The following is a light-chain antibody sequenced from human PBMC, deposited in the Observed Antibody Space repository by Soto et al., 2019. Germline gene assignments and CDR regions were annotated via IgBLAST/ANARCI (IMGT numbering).Light chain of an antibody. CDR1: QRVSNNY. CDR2: GAS. Sequence: EIVLKQSPGTLSLSPGERATLSCRASQRVSNNYLAWYQQKPGQAPRPLIYGASNRATGIPDRFSGSGSGTDFTLTISRLEPEDFAVYYCQQYGSSGTFGQGTKVDI. J-gene: IGKJ1*01. V-gene: IGKV3-20*01. CDR3: QQYGSSGT.